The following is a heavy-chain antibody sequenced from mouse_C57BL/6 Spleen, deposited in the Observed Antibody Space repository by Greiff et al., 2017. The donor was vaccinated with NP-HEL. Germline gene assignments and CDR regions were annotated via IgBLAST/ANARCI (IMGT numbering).Heavy chain of an antibody. Sequence: EVQRVESGGGLVKPGGSLKLSCAASGFTFSDYGMHWVRQAPEKGLEWVAYISSGSSTIYYADTVKGRFTISRDNAKNTLFLQMTSLRSEDTAMYYCARNYYGNYDYAMDYWGQGTSVTVSS. CDR2: ISSGSSTI. J-gene: IGHJ4*01. CDR1: GFTFSDYG. D-gene: IGHD2-1*01. CDR3: ARNYYGNYDYAMDY. V-gene: IGHV5-17*01.